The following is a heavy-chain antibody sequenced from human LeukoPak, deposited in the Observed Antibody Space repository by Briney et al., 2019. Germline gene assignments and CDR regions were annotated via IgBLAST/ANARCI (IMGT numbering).Heavy chain of an antibody. CDR2: IWYDGSNK. Sequence: GRSLRLSCAASGFTFSSYGMHWVRQAPGKGLEWVAVIWYDGSNKYYADSVKGRFTISRDNSKNTLYLQMNSLRAEDTAVYYCARGREVRGAMGVTDGYFDYWGQGTLVTVSS. D-gene: IGHD3-10*01. J-gene: IGHJ4*02. V-gene: IGHV3-33*01. CDR1: GFTFSSYG. CDR3: ARGREVRGAMGVTDGYFDY.